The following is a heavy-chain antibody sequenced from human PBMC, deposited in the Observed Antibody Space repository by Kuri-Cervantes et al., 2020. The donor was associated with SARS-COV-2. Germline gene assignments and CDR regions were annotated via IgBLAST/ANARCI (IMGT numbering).Heavy chain of an antibody. CDR3: ARQGTYGSSGWALEDFDY. CDR1: GGSFSGYY. Sequence: GSLRLSCAVYGGSFSGYYWSWIRQPPGKGLEWTGEINHSGSTNYNPSLKSRVTISVDTSKNQFSLKLSSVTAADTAVYYCARQGTYGSSGWALEDFDYWGQGTLVTVSS. J-gene: IGHJ4*02. CDR2: INHSGST. V-gene: IGHV4-34*01. D-gene: IGHD6-19*01.